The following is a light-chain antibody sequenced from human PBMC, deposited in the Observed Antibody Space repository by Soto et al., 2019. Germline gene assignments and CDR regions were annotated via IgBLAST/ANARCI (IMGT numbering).Light chain of an antibody. Sequence: DIQMTQSPSSLSASVGDRVTITCRASQIISSYLNWYQQKQGKAPKLLIYAASSLQSGVTSRFSGSGSGTDFTLTISSLQPEDFATYYCQQSYSTAWTFGQGTKVEIK. J-gene: IGKJ1*01. V-gene: IGKV1-39*01. CDR1: QIISSY. CDR2: AAS. CDR3: QQSYSTAWT.